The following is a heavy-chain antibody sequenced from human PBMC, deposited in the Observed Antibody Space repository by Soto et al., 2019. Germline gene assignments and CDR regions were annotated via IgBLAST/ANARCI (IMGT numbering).Heavy chain of an antibody. CDR1: GFTFSSYS. CDR3: ARDVVGARHNWFDP. V-gene: IGHV3-21*01. CDR2: ISSSSSYI. J-gene: IGHJ5*02. D-gene: IGHD1-26*01. Sequence: NPGGSLRLSCAASGFTFSSYSMNWVRQAPGKGLEWVSSISSSSSYIYYADSVKGRFTISRDNAKNSLYLQMNSLRAEDTAVYYCARDVVGARHNWFDPWGQGTLVTVSS.